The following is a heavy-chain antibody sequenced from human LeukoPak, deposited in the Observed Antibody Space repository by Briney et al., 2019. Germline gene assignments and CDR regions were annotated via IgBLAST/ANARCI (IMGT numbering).Heavy chain of an antibody. CDR1: GFTFSSYA. J-gene: IGHJ4*02. Sequence: GGSLRLSCAASGFTFSSYAMRWVRQAPGEGLEWVLAISGSGGSTYYADSVKGRFTISRDNSKNTLYLQMNSLRAEDTAVYYCATFPTTVVTPDYFDYWGQGTLVTVSS. CDR2: ISGSGGST. D-gene: IGHD4-23*01. V-gene: IGHV3-23*01. CDR3: ATFPTTVVTPDYFDY.